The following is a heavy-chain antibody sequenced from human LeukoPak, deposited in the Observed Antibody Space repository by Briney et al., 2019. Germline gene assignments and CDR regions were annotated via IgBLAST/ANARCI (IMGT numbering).Heavy chain of an antibody. CDR2: INPNSGGT. D-gene: IGHD5-12*01. Sequence: AASVKVSCTASGYTFTGYYMHWVRQAPGQGLEWMGWINPNSGGTNYAQKFQGRVTMTRDTSISTAYMELSRLRSDDTAVYYCARVRDSGYALYYYYYMDVWGKGTTVTVSS. CDR1: GYTFTGYY. V-gene: IGHV1-2*02. CDR3: ARVRDSGYALYYYYYMDV. J-gene: IGHJ6*03.